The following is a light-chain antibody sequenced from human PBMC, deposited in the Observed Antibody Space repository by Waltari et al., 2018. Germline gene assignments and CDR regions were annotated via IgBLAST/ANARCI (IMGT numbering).Light chain of an antibody. Sequence: DVVMTQSPLSLPITPGQPASISCRSSQSLVHSDGNTYLSWFQQKPGQPPRVLIYRVSNRDSGVPDRFSGRGAGTDFTLKISRVEAEDVGVYYCGQGTHWPWTYGQGTKVEIK. CDR2: RVS. CDR3: GQGTHWPWT. CDR1: QSLVHSDGNTY. J-gene: IGKJ1*01. V-gene: IGKV2-30*02.